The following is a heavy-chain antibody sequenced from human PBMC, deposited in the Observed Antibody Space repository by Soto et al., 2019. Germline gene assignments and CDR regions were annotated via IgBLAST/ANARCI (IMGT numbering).Heavy chain of an antibody. CDR2: IIPIFGTA. V-gene: IGHV1-69*06. CDR3: ARELKWLSYYYYGMDV. D-gene: IGHD6-19*01. Sequence: SVKVSCKASGGTFSSYAISWVRQAPGQGLEWMGGIIPIFGTANYAQKFQGRVTITADKSTSTAYMELSSLRSEDTAVYYCARELKWLSYYYYGMDVWGQGNTVTVSS. J-gene: IGHJ6*02. CDR1: GGTFSSYA.